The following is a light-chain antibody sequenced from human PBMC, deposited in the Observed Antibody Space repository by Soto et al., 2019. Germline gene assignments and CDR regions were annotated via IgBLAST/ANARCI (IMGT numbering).Light chain of an antibody. CDR3: QQYHSYWT. CDR1: QSISTW. CDR2: DAS. V-gene: IGKV1-5*01. Sequence: DIQMTQSPSTLSASLRDRITITCRASQSISTWLAWYQQKPGKAPKLLIYDASSLESGVPSRFSGTGSGTEFTLTISGLQPDDFATYYCQQYHSYWTFGQGTTVDIK. J-gene: IGKJ1*01.